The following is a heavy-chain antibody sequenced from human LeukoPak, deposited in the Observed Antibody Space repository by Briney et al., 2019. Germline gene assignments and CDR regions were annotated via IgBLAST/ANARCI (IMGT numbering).Heavy chain of an antibody. CDR3: ASGSGSSAIFDY. CDR1: GGTFSSYA. J-gene: IGHJ4*02. CDR2: IIPIFGTA. Sequence: ASVKVSCKASGGTFSSYAISWVRQAPGQGLEWMGRIIPIFGTANYAQKFQGRVTITTDESTSTAYMELSSLRSENTAVYYCASGSGSSAIFDYWGQGTLVTVSS. D-gene: IGHD1-26*01. V-gene: IGHV1-69*05.